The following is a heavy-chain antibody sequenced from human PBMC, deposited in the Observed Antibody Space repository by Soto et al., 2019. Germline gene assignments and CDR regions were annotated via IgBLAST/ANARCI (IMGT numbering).Heavy chain of an antibody. CDR3: ARDSRELLRSYYSGMDV. CDR2: ISSSGSTI. CDR1: GFTFSSYE. D-gene: IGHD1-26*01. J-gene: IGHJ6*02. V-gene: IGHV3-48*03. Sequence: PGGSLRLSCAASGFTFSSYEMNWVRQAPGKGLEWVSYISSSGSTIYYADSVKGRFTISRDNAKNSLYLQMNSLRAEDTAVYYCARDSRELLRSYYSGMDVWGQGTTLTVSS.